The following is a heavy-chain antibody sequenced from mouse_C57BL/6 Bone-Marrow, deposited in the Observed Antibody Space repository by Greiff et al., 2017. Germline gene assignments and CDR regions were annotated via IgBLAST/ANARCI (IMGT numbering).Heavy chain of an antibody. CDR3: APYYGSSYWYFDG. CDR1: GYTFTSYW. V-gene: IGHV1-69*01. D-gene: IGHD1-1*01. CDR2: IDPSDSYT. J-gene: IGHJ1*03. Sequence: VQLQQPGAELVMPGASVKLSCKASGYTFTSYWMHWVKQRPGQGLEWIGEIDPSDSYTNYNQKFKGKSTLTVDKSSSTAYMQLSSLTSEDSAVYYCAPYYGSSYWYFDGWGTGTTVTVSS.